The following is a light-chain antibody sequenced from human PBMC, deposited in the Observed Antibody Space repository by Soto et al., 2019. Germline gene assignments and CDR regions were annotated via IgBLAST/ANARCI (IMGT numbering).Light chain of an antibody. CDR1: QSISSL. CDR2: DAS. J-gene: IGKJ4*01. V-gene: IGKV1-5*01. Sequence: DIQMTQSPSTLSASVGDRVTITCRASQSISSLLAWYQQKPGKAPKLLIYDASSLESGVPSRFSGSGSGTEFTLTISSLQPEDFATYYCQQANTFPLSGGGLSFPVFGGGTKVDIK. CDR3: QQANTFPLSGGGLSFPV.